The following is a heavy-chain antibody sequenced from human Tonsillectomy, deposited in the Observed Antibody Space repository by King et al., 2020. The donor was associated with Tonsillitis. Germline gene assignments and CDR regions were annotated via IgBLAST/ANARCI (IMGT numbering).Heavy chain of an antibody. CDR3: ARDEGSGSYYNPIDYSYYYGMDV. J-gene: IGHJ6*02. CDR1: GFTFSSYS. V-gene: IGHV3-21*01. Sequence: VQLVESGGGLVKPGGSLRLSCAASGFTFSSYSMNWVRQAPGKGLEWVSSISSSSSYIYYADSVKGRFTISRDNAKNSLYLQMNSLRAEDTAVYYCARDEGSGSYYNPIDYSYYYGMDVWGQGTTVTVSS. D-gene: IGHD3-10*01. CDR2: ISSSSSYI.